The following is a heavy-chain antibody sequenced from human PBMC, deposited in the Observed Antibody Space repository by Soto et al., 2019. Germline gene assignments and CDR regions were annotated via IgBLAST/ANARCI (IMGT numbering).Heavy chain of an antibody. D-gene: IGHD2-15*01. V-gene: IGHV3-30-3*01. Sequence: PGGSLRLSCAASGFTFSSYAMHWVRQAPGKGLEWVAVISYDGSNKYYADSVKGRFTISRDNSKNTLYLQMNSLRAEDTAVYYCARDSYCSGGSCYFSWFDPWGQGTLVTVS. CDR2: ISYDGSNK. CDR1: GFTFSSYA. CDR3: ARDSYCSGGSCYFSWFDP. J-gene: IGHJ5*02.